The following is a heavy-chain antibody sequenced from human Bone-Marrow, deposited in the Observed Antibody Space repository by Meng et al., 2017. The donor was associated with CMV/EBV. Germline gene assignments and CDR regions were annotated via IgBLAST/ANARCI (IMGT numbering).Heavy chain of an antibody. CDR3: AKTRLDSSGYYFDY. CDR1: GFTFSSYA. Sequence: AGFTFSSYAMSWVRQAPGKGLEWVSAISGSGGSTYYADSVKGRFTISRDNSKNTLYLQMNSLRAEDTAVYYCAKTRLDSSGYYFDYWGQGTLVTVSS. J-gene: IGHJ4*02. V-gene: IGHV3-23*01. CDR2: ISGSGGST. D-gene: IGHD3-22*01.